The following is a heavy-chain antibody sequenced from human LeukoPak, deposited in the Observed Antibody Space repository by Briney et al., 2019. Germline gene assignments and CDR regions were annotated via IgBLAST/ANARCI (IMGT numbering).Heavy chain of an antibody. V-gene: IGHV4-34*01. CDR2: INHSGST. D-gene: IGHD3-10*01. Sequence: SETLSLTCAVYGGSFSGYYWSWIRQPPGKGLEWIGEINHSGSTNYNPSLKSRVTISVDTSKNQFSLKLSSVTAADTAVYYCARGLSVCMTYYYGSGSYYNIPFDYWGQGTLVTVSS. J-gene: IGHJ4*02. CDR3: ARGLSVCMTYYYGSGSYYNIPFDY. CDR1: GGSFSGYY.